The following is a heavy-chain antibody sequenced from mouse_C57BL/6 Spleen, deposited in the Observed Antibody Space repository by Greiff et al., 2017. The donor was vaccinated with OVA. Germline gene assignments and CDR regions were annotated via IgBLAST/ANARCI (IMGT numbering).Heavy chain of an antibody. V-gene: IGHV1-55*01. CDR2: IYPGSGST. CDR3: ARGTAQASTCAY. CDR1: GYTFTSYW. D-gene: IGHD3-2*02. J-gene: IGHJ3*01. Sequence: VQLQQPGAELVKPGASVTMSCKASGYTFTSYWITWVKQRPGQGLEWIGDIYPGSGSTNYNEKFKSKATMTVDTSSSTAYMQLSSLTSEDSAVYYCARGTAQASTCAYWGQGTLVTVSA.